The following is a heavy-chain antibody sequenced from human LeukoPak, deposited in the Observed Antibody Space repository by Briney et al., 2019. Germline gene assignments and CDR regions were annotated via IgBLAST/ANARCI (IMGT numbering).Heavy chain of an antibody. J-gene: IGHJ4*02. CDR3: AGPRIAAAGWTEY. V-gene: IGHV3-66*04. CDR1: GFTVSSNY. Sequence: PGGSLRLSCAASGFTVSSNYMSWVRQAPGKGLEWVSVIYSGGSTYYADSVKGRFTISRDNSKNTLYLQMNSLRAEDTAVYYCAGPRIAAAGWTEYWGQGTLVTVSS. CDR2: IYSGGST. D-gene: IGHD6-13*01.